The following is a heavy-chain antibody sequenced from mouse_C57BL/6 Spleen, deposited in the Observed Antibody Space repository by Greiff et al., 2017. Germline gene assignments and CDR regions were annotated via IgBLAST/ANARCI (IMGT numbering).Heavy chain of an antibody. V-gene: IGHV1-26*01. D-gene: IGHD1-1*01. CDR2: INPNNGGT. J-gene: IGHJ1*03. CDR3: ARFPYYGSSYVWYFDV. Sequence: VQLQQSGPELVKPGASVKISCKASGYTFTDYYMNWVKQSPGKSLEWIGDINPNNGGTSYNQKFKGKATLTVDKSSSTAYMELRSLTSEDSAVYYCARFPYYGSSYVWYFDVWGTGTTVTVSS. CDR1: GYTFTDYY.